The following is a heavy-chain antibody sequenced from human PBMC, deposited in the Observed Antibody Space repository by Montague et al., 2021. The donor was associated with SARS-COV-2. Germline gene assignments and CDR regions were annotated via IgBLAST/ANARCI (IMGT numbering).Heavy chain of an antibody. D-gene: IGHD1-1*01. V-gene: IGHV4-34*01. CDR1: GGSFSDYH. Sequence: SETLSLTCAVYGGSFSDYHWTWIRQSPGEGLEWIGQINYGGSTKYNPSLKSRVTISIDTSKNQFSLKLTSVTAADTAVYYCARGAPGNWGQGTLVTVSS. CDR3: ARGAPGN. CDR2: INYGGST. J-gene: IGHJ4*02.